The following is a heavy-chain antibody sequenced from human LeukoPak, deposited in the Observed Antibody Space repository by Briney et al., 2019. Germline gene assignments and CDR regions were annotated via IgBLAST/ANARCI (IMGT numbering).Heavy chain of an antibody. V-gene: IGHV4-34*01. CDR3: ARASCSSTSCSRGWYFDL. CDR1: GGSFSGYY. Sequence: SETLSLTCAVYGGSFSGYYWGWVRQPPGKGLEWLGEINHSGSTNYNPSLKSRVTISVDTSKNQFSLKLSSVTAADTAVYYCARASCSSTSCSRGWYFDLWGRGTLVTVSS. CDR2: INHSGST. D-gene: IGHD2-2*01. J-gene: IGHJ2*01.